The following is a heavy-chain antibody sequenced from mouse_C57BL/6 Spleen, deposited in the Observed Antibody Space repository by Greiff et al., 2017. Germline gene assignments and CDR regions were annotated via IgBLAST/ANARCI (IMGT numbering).Heavy chain of an antibody. J-gene: IGHJ4*01. CDR1: GYTFTSYW. CDR2: IVPNSGGT. V-gene: IGHV1-72*01. CDR3: ARAYYSNYGAMDY. Sequence: QVQLQQPGAELVKPGASVKLSCKASGYTFTSYWMHWVKQRPGRGLEWIGRIVPNSGGTKYNEKFKSKATLTVDKPSSTAYMQLSSLTSEDSAVYDCARAYYSNYGAMDYWGQGTSVTVSS. D-gene: IGHD2-5*01.